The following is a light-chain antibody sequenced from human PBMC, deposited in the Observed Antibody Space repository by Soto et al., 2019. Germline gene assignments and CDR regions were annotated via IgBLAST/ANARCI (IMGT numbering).Light chain of an antibody. Sequence: EIVLTQSPGTLSLSPGERATLSCRASQSVSSNYLAWYQQKPGQAPRLLIYGASSRATGIPDRFSGSGPGTDFTLTISRLEPEDFAVYNCQQYGSSPRYIFGQGTKLQIK. V-gene: IGKV3-20*01. CDR3: QQYGSSPRYI. CDR2: GAS. CDR1: QSVSSNY. J-gene: IGKJ2*01.